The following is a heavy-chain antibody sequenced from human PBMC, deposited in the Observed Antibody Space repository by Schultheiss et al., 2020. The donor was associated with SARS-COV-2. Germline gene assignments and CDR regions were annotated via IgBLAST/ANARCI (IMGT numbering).Heavy chain of an antibody. D-gene: IGHD2-21*02. CDR1: GFTFSIYA. J-gene: IGHJ3*02. CDR3: VGGDFIKTAFDI. CDR2: ISYDGSNK. Sequence: GGSLRLSCAASGFTFSIYAMNWVRQAPGKGLEWVAVISYDGSNKYYADSVKGRFTISRDNSKNTLYLQMNSLRAEDTAVYYCVGGDFIKTAFDIWGQGTMVTVSS. V-gene: IGHV3-30*03.